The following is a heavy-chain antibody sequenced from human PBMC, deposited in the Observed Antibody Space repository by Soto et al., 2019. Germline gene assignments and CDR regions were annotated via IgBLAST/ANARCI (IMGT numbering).Heavy chain of an antibody. V-gene: IGHV1-18*01. CDR3: AREVNDYGDLGWFDP. CDR1: GYTFTSYG. J-gene: IGHJ5*02. D-gene: IGHD4-17*01. Sequence: QVQLVQSGAEVKKPGASVQVSCKASGYTFTSYGISWVRQAPGQGLEWMGWISAYNGNTNYAQKLQGRVTMTTDTSTSTAYMELRSLRSDDTAVYYCAREVNDYGDLGWFDPWGQGTLVTVSS. CDR2: ISAYNGNT.